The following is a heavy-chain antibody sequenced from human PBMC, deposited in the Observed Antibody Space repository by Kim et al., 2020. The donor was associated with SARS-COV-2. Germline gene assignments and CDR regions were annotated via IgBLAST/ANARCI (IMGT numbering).Heavy chain of an antibody. V-gene: IGHV4-30-4*01. J-gene: IGHJ5*02. CDR1: GGSISSDDSY. CDR3: ARGLGVTLVNGFDP. D-gene: IGHD1-26*01. Sequence: SETLSLTCTVSGGSISSDDSYWSWIRQPPGKGLEWIGYIYYSGTTYYNPSLKSRVTISVDTSKNQFSLKLNSVTAADTAVYYCARGLGVTLVNGFDPWG. CDR2: IYYSGTT.